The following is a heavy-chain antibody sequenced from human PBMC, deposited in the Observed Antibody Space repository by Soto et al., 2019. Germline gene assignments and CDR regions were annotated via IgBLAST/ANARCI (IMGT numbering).Heavy chain of an antibody. CDR3: ARVWDIVVVPAAIATVGAFDI. D-gene: IGHD2-2*01. CDR2: IYSGGST. V-gene: IGHV3-66*01. Sequence: HPGGSLRLSCAASGFTVSSNYMSWVRQAPGKGLEWVSVIYSGGSTYYADSVKGRFTISRDNSKNTLYLQMNSLRAEDTAVYYCARVWDIVVVPAAIATVGAFDIWGQGTMVTVAS. CDR1: GFTVSSNY. J-gene: IGHJ3*02.